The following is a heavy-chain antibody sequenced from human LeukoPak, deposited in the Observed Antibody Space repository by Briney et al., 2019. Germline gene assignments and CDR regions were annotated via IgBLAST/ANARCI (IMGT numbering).Heavy chain of an antibody. J-gene: IGHJ6*03. CDR3: ARIYCGGDCRGYYYHYYMDV. V-gene: IGHV4-4*07. CDR1: DDSITMYY. Sequence: SETLSLTCTVSDDSITMYYWTWIRQPAGKGLEWIGRIYTSGSTKYNPSLKSRVTISVDTSKNQFSLKLSSVTAADTAVYYCARIYCGGDCRGYYYHYYMDVWGKGTTVTISS. CDR2: IYTSGST. D-gene: IGHD2-21*02.